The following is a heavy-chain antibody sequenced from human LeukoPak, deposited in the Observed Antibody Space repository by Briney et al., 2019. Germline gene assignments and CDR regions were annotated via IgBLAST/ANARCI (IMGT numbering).Heavy chain of an antibody. V-gene: IGHV3-9*01. CDR1: GFNFDNYA. CDR2: ITWNSGNI. CDR3: AKDVRCYSADAFDI. Sequence: GRSLRLSCAASGFNFDNYAMHWVRQAPRKGLAWVSGITWNSGNIGYAESVKGRFTISRDNAKSSLYLQMNSLRAEDTALYYCAKDVRCYSADAFDIWGQGTMVTVSS. J-gene: IGHJ3*02. D-gene: IGHD4-17*01.